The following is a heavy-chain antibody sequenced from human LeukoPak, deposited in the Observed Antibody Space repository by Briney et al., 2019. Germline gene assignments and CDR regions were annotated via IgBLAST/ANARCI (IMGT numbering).Heavy chain of an antibody. CDR1: GITFSSYA. D-gene: IGHD3-16*01. V-gene: IGHV3-23*01. J-gene: IGHJ4*02. CDR3: ALRFGGVYFDY. Sequence: PGGSLRLSCEVSGITFSSYAMSWVRQAPGEGLEWVSAINHNGGSTYYADSVRGRFTISRDNSKNTLYLQLDSLRGEDTAVYYCALRFGGVYFDYWGQGTLVTVSS. CDR2: INHNGGST.